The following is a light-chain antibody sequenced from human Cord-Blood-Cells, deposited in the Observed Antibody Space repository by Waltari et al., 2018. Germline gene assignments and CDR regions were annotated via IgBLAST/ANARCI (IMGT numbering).Light chain of an antibody. V-gene: IGLV2-14*01. J-gene: IGLJ3*02. CDR3: SSYTSSSTLV. CDR1: SSDVGGYNY. CDR2: DVS. Sequence: QSALTQPASVSGSPGQSITISCTGTSSDVGGYNYFSSYQQHPGKAPKLMIYDVSKRPSGVSNRFSGSKSGNTASLTISGLQAEDEADYYCSSYTSSSTLVFGGGTKLTVL.